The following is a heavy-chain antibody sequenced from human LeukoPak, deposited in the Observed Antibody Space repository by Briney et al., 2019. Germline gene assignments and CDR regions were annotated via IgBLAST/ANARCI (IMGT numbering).Heavy chain of an antibody. Sequence: SETLSLTCTVSGGSISGRYWGWIRRPPGKGLEWIGYINYSGSTDYNPSLKSRVTISLDTSKNQFSLKLSSVTAADTAVYYCARDAGGGPFFDYWGQGTLATVSS. CDR2: INYSGST. D-gene: IGHD2-15*01. CDR3: ARDAGGGPFFDY. J-gene: IGHJ4*02. V-gene: IGHV4-59*11. CDR1: GGSISGRY.